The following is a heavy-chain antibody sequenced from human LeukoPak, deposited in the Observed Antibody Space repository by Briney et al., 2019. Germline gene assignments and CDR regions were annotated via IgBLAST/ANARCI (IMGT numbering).Heavy chain of an antibody. Sequence: SETLSLTCTVSGGSISSGSYYWSWIRQPAGKGLEWIGRIYTSGSTNYNPSLKSRVTISVDTSKNQFSLKLSSVPAADTAVYYCARDLYYYGSGAFWDYMDVWGKGTTVTVSS. J-gene: IGHJ6*03. V-gene: IGHV4-61*02. D-gene: IGHD3-10*01. CDR1: GGSISSGSYY. CDR2: IYTSGST. CDR3: ARDLYYYGSGAFWDYMDV.